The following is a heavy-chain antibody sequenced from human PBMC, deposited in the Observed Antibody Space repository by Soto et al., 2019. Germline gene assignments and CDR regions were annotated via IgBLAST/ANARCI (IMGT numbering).Heavy chain of an antibody. V-gene: IGHV1-69*06. CDR3: AKSWGGENYDYYYAMDV. CDR1: GGYFNNRQTLNSYP. J-gene: IGHJ6*02. D-gene: IGHD3-16*01. CDR2: IIHLFGTT. Sequence: QVQVVQSGAEVKRPGSSVNVSCKASGGYFNNRQTLNSYPISWVRQAPGQGLEWMGGIIHLFGTTNDAQRFKARVTITADKTTSTTYRELNNVISYDAAVYYCAKSWGGENYDYYYAMDVWGQWTTVTVSS.